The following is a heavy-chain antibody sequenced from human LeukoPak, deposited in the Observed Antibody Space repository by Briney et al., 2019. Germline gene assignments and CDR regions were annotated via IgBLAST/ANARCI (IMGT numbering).Heavy chain of an antibody. V-gene: IGHV3-48*03. D-gene: IGHD2-15*01. Sequence: GGSLRLSCAASGFTFSSYEMNWVRQGPGKGREWVSYISSSGSTIYYADSVKGRFTISRDNAKNSLYLQMNSLRPEDTAIYYCARGGRCSGDNCYATLYDYWGQGTVVTVSS. CDR2: ISSSGSTI. CDR1: GFTFSSYE. J-gene: IGHJ4*02. CDR3: ARGGRCSGDNCYATLYDY.